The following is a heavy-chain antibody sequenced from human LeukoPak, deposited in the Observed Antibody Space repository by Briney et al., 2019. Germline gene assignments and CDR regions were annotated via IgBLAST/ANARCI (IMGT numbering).Heavy chain of an antibody. Sequence: ASVKVSCKASGYTFTSYGISWVRQAPGQGLEWMGWISAYNGNTNYAQKLQGRVTMTTDTSTSTAYMELRSLRSEDTAVYYCARGSLLNPRYCTTTTCYSTMDVWGKGTTVTVSS. D-gene: IGHD2-2*01. V-gene: IGHV1-18*01. CDR2: ISAYNGNT. CDR3: ARGSLLNPRYCTTTTCYSTMDV. J-gene: IGHJ6*04. CDR1: GYTFTSYG.